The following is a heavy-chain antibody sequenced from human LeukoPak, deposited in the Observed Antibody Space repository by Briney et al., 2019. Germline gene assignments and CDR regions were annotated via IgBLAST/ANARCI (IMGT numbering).Heavy chain of an antibody. CDR2: IIPIFGTA. V-gene: IGHV1-69*01. D-gene: IGHD3-3*01. CDR3: ARDPSITIFGAQTDQPFDY. J-gene: IGHJ4*02. CDR1: GGTFSSYA. Sequence: SVNVSCKASGGTFSSYAISWVRQAPGQGLEWMGGIIPIFGTANYVQKFQGRVTITADESTSTAYMELSSLRSEDTAVYYCARDPSITIFGAQTDQPFDYWGQGTLVTVSS.